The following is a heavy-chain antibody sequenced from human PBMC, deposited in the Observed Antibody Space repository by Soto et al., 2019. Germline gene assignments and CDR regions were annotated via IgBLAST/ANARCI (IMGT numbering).Heavy chain of an antibody. J-gene: IGHJ6*02. CDR3: ARDPSSSSDNYYYYYGMDV. CDR1: GYTFTGYY. CDR2: INPNSGGT. V-gene: IGHV1-2*02. Sequence: QVQLVQSGAEVKKPGASVKVSCKASGYTFTGYYMHWVRQAPGQGLEWMGWINPNSGGTNYAQKFQGRVTMIRDTSISTAYMELSRLRSDDTAVYYCARDPSSSSDNYYYYYGMDVWGQGTTVTVSS. D-gene: IGHD6-13*01.